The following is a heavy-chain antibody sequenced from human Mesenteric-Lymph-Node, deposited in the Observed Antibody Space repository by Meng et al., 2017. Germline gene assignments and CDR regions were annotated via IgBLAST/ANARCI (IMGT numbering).Heavy chain of an antibody. J-gene: IGHJ4*02. CDR1: GYSISSGYY. CDR3: AINRAGYCGGGSCYDC. Sequence: SETLSLTCAVSGYSISSGYYWGWIRQPPGKGLEWIGTIYHRGSTYYNPSLKSRVTISVDTSKNQFFLKLSSVTAADTAIYYCAINRAGYCGGGSCYDCWGQGTLVTVSS. CDR2: IYHRGST. V-gene: IGHV4-38-2*01. D-gene: IGHD2-15*01.